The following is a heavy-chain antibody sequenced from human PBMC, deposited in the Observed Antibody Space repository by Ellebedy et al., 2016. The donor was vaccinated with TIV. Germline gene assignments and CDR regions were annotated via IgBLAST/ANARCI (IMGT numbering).Heavy chain of an antibody. Sequence: GSLRLXXSVSGGSISSSSYFWGWIRQPPGKGLDWIGIIYYSGSAYYNPSLNSRVTISIDTSKNQFSLNLSSVTAADTAVYYCARPLRSTVTTSIYFDYWGQGTLVTVSS. CDR3: ARPLRSTVTTSIYFDY. D-gene: IGHD4-17*01. J-gene: IGHJ4*02. CDR1: GGSISSSSYF. V-gene: IGHV4-39*01. CDR2: IYYSGSA.